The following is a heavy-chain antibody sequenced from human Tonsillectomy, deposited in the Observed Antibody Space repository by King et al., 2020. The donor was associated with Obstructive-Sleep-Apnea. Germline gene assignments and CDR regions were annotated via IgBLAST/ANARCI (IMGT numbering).Heavy chain of an antibody. V-gene: IGHV3-43D*03. CDR3: AKDVDGQGWLQSMGFDY. D-gene: IGHD5-24*01. Sequence: VQLVESGGVVVQPGGSLRLSCAASGFTFDDYAMHWVRQAPGKGLEWVSLISGDGVNTYYADSVKGRFTISRDNSKNSLYLQMNSLRTEDTALYYCAKDVDGQGWLQSMGFDYWGQGTLVTVSS. J-gene: IGHJ4*02. CDR2: ISGDGVNT. CDR1: GFTFDDYA.